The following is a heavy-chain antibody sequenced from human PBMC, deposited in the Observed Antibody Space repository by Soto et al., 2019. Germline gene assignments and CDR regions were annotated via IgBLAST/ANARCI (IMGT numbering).Heavy chain of an antibody. CDR2: ISGSGGST. D-gene: IGHD3-10*01. Sequence: QAGGSLRLSCAASGFTFSSYAMSWVRQAPGKGLEWVSAISGSGGSTYYADSVKGRFTISRDNSKNTLYLQMNSLKTEDTAVYYCTTSKMVRGIRPWGQGTLVTVSS. V-gene: IGHV3-23*01. CDR3: TTSKMVRGIRP. J-gene: IGHJ5*02. CDR1: GFTFSSYA.